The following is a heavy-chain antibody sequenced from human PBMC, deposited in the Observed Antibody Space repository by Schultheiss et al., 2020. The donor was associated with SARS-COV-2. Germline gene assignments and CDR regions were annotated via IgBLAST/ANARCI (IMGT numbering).Heavy chain of an antibody. J-gene: IGHJ5*02. CDR2: MNPNSGNT. CDR1: GYTFTSYD. D-gene: IGHD2-2*01. Sequence: ASVKVSCKASGYTFTSYDINWVRQATGQGLEWMGWMNPNSGNTGYAQKFQGRVTMTRNTSISTAYMELSSLRSEDTAVYYCARGTDIVVVPAAKMRWFDPWGQGTLVTVSS. CDR3: ARGTDIVVVPAAKMRWFDP. V-gene: IGHV1-8*01.